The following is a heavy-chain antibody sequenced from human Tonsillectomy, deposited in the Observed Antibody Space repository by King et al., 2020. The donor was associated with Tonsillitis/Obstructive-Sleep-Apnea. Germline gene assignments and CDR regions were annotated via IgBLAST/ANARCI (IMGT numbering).Heavy chain of an antibody. CDR1: GFTFHSYA. Sequence: VQLVESGGGLVQPGGSLRLSCAASGFTFHSYAVSWVRQAPGKGLEWVSAVSASGAGTYYADSVKGRFTISRDNSKNTLYLQLNSLRAEDTAVYYCAKEMQLGKPFDYWGQGTPVTVSS. D-gene: IGHD5-24*01. V-gene: IGHV3-23*04. CDR3: AKEMQLGKPFDY. J-gene: IGHJ4*02. CDR2: VSASGAGT.